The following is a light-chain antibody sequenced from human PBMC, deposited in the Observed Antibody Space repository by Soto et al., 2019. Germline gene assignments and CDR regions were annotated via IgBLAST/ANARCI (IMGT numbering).Light chain of an antibody. CDR2: GAS. V-gene: IGKV3-15*01. CDR1: QSVSSN. CDR3: QQYNNPVT. J-gene: IGKJ4*01. Sequence: EIVMTQSPATLSVSPGERATLSCRASQSVSSNLAWYQQKPGQAPRLLIYGASTRATGIPARFSGSGSGTEFTLTISSPQSEDFAVYYCQQYNNPVTFGGGTKVEIK.